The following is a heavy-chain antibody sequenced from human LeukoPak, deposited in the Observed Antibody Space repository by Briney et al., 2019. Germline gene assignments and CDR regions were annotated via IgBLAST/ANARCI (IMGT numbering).Heavy chain of an antibody. Sequence: SVKVSCKASGGTFSSYAISWVRQAPGQGLEWMGGIIPIFSTANYAQKFQGRVTITTDESTSTAYMELSSLRSEDTAVYYCAVTMRPYPSPGDYFDYWGQGTLVTVSS. CDR2: IIPIFSTA. D-gene: IGHD4/OR15-4a*01. CDR1: GGTFSSYA. V-gene: IGHV1-69*05. CDR3: AVTMRPYPSPGDYFDY. J-gene: IGHJ4*02.